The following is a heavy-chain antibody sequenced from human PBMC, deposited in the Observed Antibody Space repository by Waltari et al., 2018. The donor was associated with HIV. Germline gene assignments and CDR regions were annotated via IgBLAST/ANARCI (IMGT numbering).Heavy chain of an antibody. Sequence: QVQLVQSGAEVRKPGASVKVSCKASGYTFTGYYLLWVRQAPGQGLEWMGRINPNSGGTNYAQKFQARVTMTRDTSIGAAYMELSSLRPNDTAVYYCARVTTVTGDSYFYYGMDVWGQGTTVTVSS. CDR1: GYTFTGYY. D-gene: IGHD4-17*01. CDR3: ARVTTVTGDSYFYYGMDV. CDR2: INPNSGGT. V-gene: IGHV1-2*06. J-gene: IGHJ6*02.